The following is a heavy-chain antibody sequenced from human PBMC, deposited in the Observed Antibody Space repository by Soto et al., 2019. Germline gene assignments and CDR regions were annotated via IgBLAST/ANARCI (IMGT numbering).Heavy chain of an antibody. J-gene: IGHJ4*02. CDR2: ISYDGSNK. CDR3: ARTVPRAVGYFDY. Sequence: QVQLVESGGGVVQPGRSLRLSCAASGFTFSSYGMHWVRQAPGKGLEWVAVISYDGSNKYYADSVKGRFTISRDNSKNTLYLQMNSLRAEDTAVYYCARTVPRAVGYFDYWGQGTLVTVSS. D-gene: IGHD4-17*01. V-gene: IGHV3-30*03. CDR1: GFTFSSYG.